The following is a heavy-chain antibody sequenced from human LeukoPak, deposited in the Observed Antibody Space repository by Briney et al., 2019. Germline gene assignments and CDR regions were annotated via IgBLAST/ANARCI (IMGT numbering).Heavy chain of an antibody. D-gene: IGHD5-18*01. Sequence: GGSLRLSCAASGFSFSSYGMSWVRQAPGKGLEWVSAISGSGGSTYYADSVKGRFTISRDNSKNTLYLQMNSLRAEDTAVYYCAKGPYSYGKPYYFDYWGQGTLVTVSS. CDR3: AKGPYSYGKPYYFDY. CDR2: ISGSGGST. J-gene: IGHJ4*02. CDR1: GFSFSSYG. V-gene: IGHV3-23*01.